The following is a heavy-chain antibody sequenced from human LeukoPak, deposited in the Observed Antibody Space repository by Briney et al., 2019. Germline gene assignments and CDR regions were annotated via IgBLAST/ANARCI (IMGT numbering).Heavy chain of an antibody. Sequence: GGSLRLSCAASGFTFDDYAMHWVRQAPGKGLEWVSLISWDGGSTYYADSVKGRFTISRDNSKNSLYLQMNSLRAEDTAVYYCAKGEDSSGYYSLDAFDIWGQGTMVTVSS. D-gene: IGHD3-22*01. CDR1: GFTFDDYA. V-gene: IGHV3-43D*03. CDR2: ISWDGGST. CDR3: AKGEDSSGYYSLDAFDI. J-gene: IGHJ3*02.